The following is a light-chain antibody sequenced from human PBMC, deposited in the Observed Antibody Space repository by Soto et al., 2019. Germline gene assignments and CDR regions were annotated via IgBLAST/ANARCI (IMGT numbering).Light chain of an antibody. CDR2: GAS. J-gene: IGKJ1*01. V-gene: IGKV3-15*01. CDR1: QRVSSN. CDR3: HQYNNWPPWT. Sequence: EIVMTQSPSTLYVSTGERATLSCRASQRVSSNLAWYQQKPGQAPRLLIYGASPRATGIPARFSGSGSGPEVSLTISSLQYADFAVYYCHQYNNWPPWTFGQGTKVEIK.